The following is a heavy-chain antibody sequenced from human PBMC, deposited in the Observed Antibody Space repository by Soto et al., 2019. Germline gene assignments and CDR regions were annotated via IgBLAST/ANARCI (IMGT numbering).Heavy chain of an antibody. J-gene: IGHJ1*01. CDR2: IYDSGST. D-gene: IGHD1-1*01. V-gene: IGHV4-31*03. CDR1: GGSISSGGYY. CDR3: ARGGTRAYFHH. Sequence: QVQLQESGPGLVKPSQTLSLTCTVSGGSISSGGYYWSWIRQHPGKGLEWIGSIYDSGSTYYNPSLKSRVTISVHASKNQLSLKLASVTAADTAMYYCARGGTRAYFHHWGQGTLVTVSS.